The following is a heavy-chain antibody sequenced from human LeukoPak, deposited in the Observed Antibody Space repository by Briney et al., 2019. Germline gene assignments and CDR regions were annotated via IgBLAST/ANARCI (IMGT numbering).Heavy chain of an antibody. J-gene: IGHJ4*02. Sequence: PGGSLRLSCAASGFTFNTYGMNWVRQAPGKGLEWLSYIGPGPSHTYYADSVRGRFVISTDDAKSSLYLQMSSLRAEDTAVYDCARDYVTMAPDYGGLGTLVTVSS. CDR3: ARDYVTMAPDY. CDR1: GFTFNTYG. CDR2: IGPGPSHT. V-gene: IGHV3-21*01. D-gene: IGHD3-10*02.